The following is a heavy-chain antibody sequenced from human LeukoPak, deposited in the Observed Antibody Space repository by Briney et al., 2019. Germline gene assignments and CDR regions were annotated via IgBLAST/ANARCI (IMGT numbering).Heavy chain of an antibody. D-gene: IGHD3-10*01. J-gene: IGHJ4*02. CDR3: AKDVRDLNNYGSGSSGFY. CDR1: GFTFSSYG. Sequence: PGRSLRLSCAASGFTFSSYGMHWVRQAPGKGLEWVAVISYDGSNKYYADPVKGRFTISRDNSKNTLYLQMNSLRVEDTAVYYCAKDVRDLNNYGSGSSGFYWGQGTLVTVSS. V-gene: IGHV3-30*18. CDR2: ISYDGSNK.